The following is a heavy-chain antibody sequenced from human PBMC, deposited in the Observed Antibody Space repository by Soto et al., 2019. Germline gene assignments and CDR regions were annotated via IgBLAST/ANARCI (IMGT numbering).Heavy chain of an antibody. D-gene: IGHD6-19*01. CDR3: ARPPDPHIAVAGTNYFQH. CDR2: IYPHDSDT. Sequence: GESLKISCKGFGHIFTNYWIGWVRQMPGKGLEWMGVIYPHDSDTIYSPSFQGQVTISADKSISTAYLQWSSLKASDTAIYYCARPPDPHIAVAGTNYFQHWGQGTLVTVSS. V-gene: IGHV5-51*01. J-gene: IGHJ1*01. CDR1: GHIFTNYW.